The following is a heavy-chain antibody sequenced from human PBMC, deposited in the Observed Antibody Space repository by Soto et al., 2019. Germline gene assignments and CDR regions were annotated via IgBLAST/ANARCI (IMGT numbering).Heavy chain of an antibody. V-gene: IGHV4-34*01. CDR1: GASFTGYY. Sequence: QVRLQQWGAGLLKPSETLSLTCAVYGASFTGYYWTWLRQSPGKGLEWIGEVSHSGTAKYNPSLKSRVTISLDTSTSQFSLELTSVTAADTAVYYCARYGGTAIWYFDIWGRGTSVSVSS. J-gene: IGHJ2*01. D-gene: IGHD2-15*01. CDR3: ARYGGTAIWYFDI. CDR2: VSHSGTA.